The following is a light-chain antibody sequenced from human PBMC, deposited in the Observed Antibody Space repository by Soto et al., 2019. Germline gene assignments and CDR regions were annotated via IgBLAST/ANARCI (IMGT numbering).Light chain of an antibody. CDR1: QSVDSY. CDR3: QQRNGWQVT. J-gene: IGKJ5*01. V-gene: IGKV3-11*01. Sequence: EIVLTQSPVTLSLSPGERATLSCRASQSVDSYLAWYQQKPGQAPRLLIYDVSNRATGIPARFSGSGSGTDFTLTISSLEPGDFAVYYCQQRNGWQVTFGQGTRLEIK. CDR2: DVS.